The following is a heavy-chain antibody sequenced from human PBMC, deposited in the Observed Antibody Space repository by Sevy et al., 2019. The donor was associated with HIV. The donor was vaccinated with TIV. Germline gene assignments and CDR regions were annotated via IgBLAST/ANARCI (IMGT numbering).Heavy chain of an antibody. CDR3: ARDPRIYGDYLLAYFDY. CDR2: IGYDGNNK. V-gene: IGHV3-33*01. Sequence: GGFLRLSCAASGLTPSTYGIHWVRQAPGKGLEWVAVIGYDGNNKFYADSVKGRFTISRDDSKNTVFLQMDSLRAEDTAVYYCARDPRIYGDYLLAYFDYWGQGTLVTVSS. CDR1: GLTPSTYG. J-gene: IGHJ4*02. D-gene: IGHD4-17*01.